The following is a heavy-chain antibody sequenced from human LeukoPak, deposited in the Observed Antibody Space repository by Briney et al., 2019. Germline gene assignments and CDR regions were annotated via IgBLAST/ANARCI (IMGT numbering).Heavy chain of an antibody. CDR1: GFTFSSYG. CDR2: ISYDGSNK. D-gene: IGHD3-3*01. CDR3: AKSPPRITIFGVATS. Sequence: GGSLRLSCAASGFTFSSYGMHWVCQAPGKGLEWVAVISYDGSNKYYADSVKGRFTISRDNSKNTLYLQMNSLRAEDTAVYYCAKSPPRITIFGVATSWGQGTLVTVSS. V-gene: IGHV3-30*18. J-gene: IGHJ5*02.